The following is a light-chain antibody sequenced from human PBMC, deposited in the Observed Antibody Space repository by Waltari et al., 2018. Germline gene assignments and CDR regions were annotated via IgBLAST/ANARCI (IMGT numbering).Light chain of an antibody. J-gene: IGLJ2*01. Sequence: QSALTQPASVSGSPGQSITLSCAGPSIDVGGYNYVSWYQQHPDKAPQLVIYEVSHRPPGVSSRFSGSKSGNTASLTISGLRAEDEADYYCSSYTSSSTLVFGGGTKVTVL. V-gene: IGLV2-14*01. CDR2: EVS. CDR1: SIDVGGYNY. CDR3: SSYTSSSTLV.